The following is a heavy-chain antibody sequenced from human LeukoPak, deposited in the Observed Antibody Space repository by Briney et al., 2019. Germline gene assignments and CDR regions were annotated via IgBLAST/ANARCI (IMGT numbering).Heavy chain of an antibody. CDR2: IYYSGST. V-gene: IGHV4-39*01. CDR1: GGSISSSSYY. CDR3: AGVGATIVEFDY. D-gene: IGHD1-26*01. J-gene: IGHJ4*02. Sequence: SETLSLTCSVSGGSISSSSYYWGWIRQPPGKGLEWFGSIYYSGSTYYNPSLKSRVTISVDTSKNQFSLKLSSVTAADTAVYYCAGVGATIVEFDYWGQGTLVTVSS.